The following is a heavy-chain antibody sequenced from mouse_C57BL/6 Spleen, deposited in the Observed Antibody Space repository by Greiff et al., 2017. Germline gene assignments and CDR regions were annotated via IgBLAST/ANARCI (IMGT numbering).Heavy chain of an antibody. Sequence: QVQLQQSGAELVKPGASVKISCKASGYAFSSYWMNWVKQRPGKGLAWIGQIYPGDGDTNYNGTFKGKATLTADKSSSTAYMQLSSLTSEASAVYFCARDGNYDYYAMDYWGQGTSVTVSS. CDR1: GYAFSSYW. D-gene: IGHD2-1*01. CDR3: ARDGNYDYYAMDY. J-gene: IGHJ4*01. V-gene: IGHV1-80*01. CDR2: IYPGDGDT.